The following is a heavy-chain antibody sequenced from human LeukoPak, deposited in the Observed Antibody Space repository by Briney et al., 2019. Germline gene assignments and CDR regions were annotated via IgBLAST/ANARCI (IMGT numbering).Heavy chain of an antibody. D-gene: IGHD2-15*01. V-gene: IGHV4-59*08. CDR1: GGSISSYY. J-gene: IGHJ3*02. CDR2: IYYSGST. Sequence: SETLSLTCTVSGGSISSYYWSWIRQPPGKGLEWIGYIYYSGSTNYNPSLKSRVTISVDTSKNQFSLKLSSVTAADTAVYYCARHPSVVQDASDIWGQGTMVTVSS. CDR3: ARHPSVVQDASDI.